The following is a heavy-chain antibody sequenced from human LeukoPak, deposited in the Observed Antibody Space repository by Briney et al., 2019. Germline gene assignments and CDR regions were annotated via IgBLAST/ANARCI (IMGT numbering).Heavy chain of an antibody. CDR2: IGLSGSPL. D-gene: IGHD3-22*01. V-gene: IGHV3-11*04. CDR3: ARKDFSSGSFSY. Sequence: LSLTCAVYGGSFSGYYWSWIRQAPGKGLEWISYIGLSGSPLDYADSVRGRFTISRDNAKNSLYLEMNSLRAEDTAVYYCARKDFSSGSFSYWGRGTLVTVSS. J-gene: IGHJ4*02. CDR1: GGSFSGYY.